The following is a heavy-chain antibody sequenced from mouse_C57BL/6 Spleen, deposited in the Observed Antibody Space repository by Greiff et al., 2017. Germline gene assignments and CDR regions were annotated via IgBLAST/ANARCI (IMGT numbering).Heavy chain of an antibody. J-gene: IGHJ3*01. Sequence: VQLQQPGAELVRPGSSVKLSCKASGYTFTSYWMHWVKQRPIQGLEWIGNIDPSDSETHYNQKFKDKATLTVDKSSSTAYMQLSSLTSEDSAVYYCALIYYDYTWFAYWGQGTLVTVSA. D-gene: IGHD2-4*01. CDR2: IDPSDSET. CDR1: GYTFTSYW. V-gene: IGHV1-52*01. CDR3: ALIYYDYTWFAY.